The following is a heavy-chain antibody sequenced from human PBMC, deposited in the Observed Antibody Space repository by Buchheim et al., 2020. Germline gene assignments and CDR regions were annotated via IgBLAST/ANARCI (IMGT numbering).Heavy chain of an antibody. D-gene: IGHD3-22*01. CDR2: IYYSGST. CDR1: GGSISSGGYY. CDR3: ARDRMRPPELYYYDSSGYFWSTDAFDI. J-gene: IGHJ3*02. V-gene: IGHV4-31*03. Sequence: QVQLQESGPGLVKPSQTLSLTCTVSGGSISSGGYYWSWIRQHPGKGLEWIGYIYYSGSTYYNPSLKSRVTISVDTSKNQFSLKLSSVTAADTAVYYCARDRMRPPELYYYDSSGYFWSTDAFDIWGQGT.